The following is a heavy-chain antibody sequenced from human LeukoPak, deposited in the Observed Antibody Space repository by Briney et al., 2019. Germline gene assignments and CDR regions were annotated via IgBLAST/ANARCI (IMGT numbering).Heavy chain of an antibody. CDR1: GGSISTANYY. J-gene: IGHJ4*02. V-gene: IGHV4-61*02. Sequence: PSETLSLTCTVSGGSISTANYYWSWIRQPAGKGLEWIGRIYSTGSANYNPSLKSRVTMSVDTSENQFSLKLSSVTAADTAVYYCASGPQRVRYGELVVFDYWGQGTLVTVSS. CDR2: IYSTGSA. D-gene: IGHD4-17*01. CDR3: ASGPQRVRYGELVVFDY.